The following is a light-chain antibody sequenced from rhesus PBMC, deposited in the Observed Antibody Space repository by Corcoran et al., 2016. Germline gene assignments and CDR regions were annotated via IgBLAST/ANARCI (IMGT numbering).Light chain of an antibody. Sequence: DIQMTQSPSSLSASVGDRVTITCRASENVNNYLNWYQQKPGKAPKFLISQASTLQSAVPSRFSGSGAGTDYTFTISSLQPEDGATYYWQQGYGTPFSFGPGTKVDLK. V-gene: IGKV1-74*01. CDR1: ENVNNY. CDR2: QAS. J-gene: IGKJ3*01. CDR3: QQGYGTPFS.